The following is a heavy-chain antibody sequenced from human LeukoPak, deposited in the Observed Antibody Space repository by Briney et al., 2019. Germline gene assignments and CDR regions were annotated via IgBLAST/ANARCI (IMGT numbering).Heavy chain of an antibody. CDR3: ASIVGYAFDI. CDR2: IYYSGST. CDR1: GGSISSSSYY. Sequence: SETHSLTCTVSGGSISSSSYYWGWIRQPPGKGLEWIGSIYYSGSTYYNPSLKSRVTISVDTSKNQFSLKLSSVTAADTAVYYCASIVGYAFDIWGQGTMVTVSS. D-gene: IGHD1-26*01. V-gene: IGHV4-39*01. J-gene: IGHJ3*02.